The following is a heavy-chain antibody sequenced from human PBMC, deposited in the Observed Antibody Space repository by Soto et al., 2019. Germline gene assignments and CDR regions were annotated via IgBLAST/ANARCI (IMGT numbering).Heavy chain of an antibody. D-gene: IGHD3-3*01. CDR2: ISSNGGST. Sequence: GGSLRLSCPASGFTVGSYAMHWVRQAPGKGLEYVSAISSNGGSTYYADSVTGRFTISRDNSKNTLYLQMSSLRAEDTAVYYRVRPPSPMFGVVIPVDYGMDVWGQGTTVTVSS. V-gene: IGHV3-64D*06. J-gene: IGHJ6*02. CDR1: GFTVGSYA. CDR3: VRPPSPMFGVVIPVDYGMDV.